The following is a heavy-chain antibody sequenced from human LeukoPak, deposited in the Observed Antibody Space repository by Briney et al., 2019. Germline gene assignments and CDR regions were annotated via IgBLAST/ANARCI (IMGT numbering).Heavy chain of an antibody. D-gene: IGHD6-6*01. V-gene: IGHV3-33*01. CDR2: IWYDGSNK. CDR3: ARAPQTNIAARPAFYYYYMDV. Sequence: PGGSLRLSCAASGFTFSSYGTHWVRQAPGKGLEWVAVIWYDGSNKYYADSVKGRFTISRDNSKNTLYLQMNSLRAEDTAVYYCARAPQTNIAARPAFYYYYMDVWGKGTTVTVSS. CDR1: GFTFSSYG. J-gene: IGHJ6*03.